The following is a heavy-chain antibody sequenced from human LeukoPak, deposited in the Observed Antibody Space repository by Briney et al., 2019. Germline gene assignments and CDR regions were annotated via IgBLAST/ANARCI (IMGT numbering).Heavy chain of an antibody. CDR2: IFYSGNT. J-gene: IGHJ4*02. CDR3: ARQMLTTVSPFDY. Sequence: SETLSLTCTVSGGSISSYYWSWIRQPPGKGLEWIGYIFYSGNTNYNPSLKNRITISIDTSNNQVSLKLGSVTAADTAVYYCARQMLTTVSPFDYWGQGALVTVSS. V-gene: IGHV4-59*01. D-gene: IGHD4-17*01. CDR1: GGSISSYY.